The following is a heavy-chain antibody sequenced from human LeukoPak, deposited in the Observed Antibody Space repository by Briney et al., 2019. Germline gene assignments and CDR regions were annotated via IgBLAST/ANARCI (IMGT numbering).Heavy chain of an antibody. Sequence: ASVKVSCKASGGTFSSYAISWVRQAPGQGLEWMGGIIPIFGTANYAQKFQGRVTITADESTSTAYMERSSLRSEDTAVYYCARVGYSSSWYDPGWFDPWGQGTLVTVSS. J-gene: IGHJ5*02. V-gene: IGHV1-69*13. CDR3: ARVGYSSSWYDPGWFDP. D-gene: IGHD6-13*01. CDR2: IIPIFGTA. CDR1: GGTFSSYA.